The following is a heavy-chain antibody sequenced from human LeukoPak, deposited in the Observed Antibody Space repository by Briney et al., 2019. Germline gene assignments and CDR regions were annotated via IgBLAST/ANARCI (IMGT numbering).Heavy chain of an antibody. Sequence: GGSLRLSCAASGFTFSSYGLHWVRQAPGKGLEWVSYISSSSGTIYYADSVKGRFTISRDNAKNSLYLQMNSLRAEDTAVYYCARSASSGYYYDYWGQGALVTVSS. CDR3: ARSASSGYYYDY. CDR2: ISSSSGTI. V-gene: IGHV3-48*01. CDR1: GFTFSSYG. D-gene: IGHD3-22*01. J-gene: IGHJ4*02.